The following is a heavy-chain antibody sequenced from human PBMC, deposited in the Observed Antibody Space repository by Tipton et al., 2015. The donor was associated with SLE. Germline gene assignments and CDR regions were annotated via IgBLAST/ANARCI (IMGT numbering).Heavy chain of an antibody. Sequence: TLSLTCTVSGGSISSGGYYWSWIRQPPGKGLEWIGEINHSGSTNYNPSLKSRVTISVDTSKNQFSLKLSSVTAADTAVYYCASPPGDAFDIWGQGTMVTVSS. CDR1: GGSISSGGYY. V-gene: IGHV4-39*07. CDR2: INHSGST. CDR3: ASPPGDAFDI. J-gene: IGHJ3*02.